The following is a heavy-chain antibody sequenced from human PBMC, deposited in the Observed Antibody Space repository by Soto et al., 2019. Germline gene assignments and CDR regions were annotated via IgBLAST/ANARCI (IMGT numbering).Heavy chain of an antibody. CDR2: IHYSGST. D-gene: IGHD6-13*01. CDR1: GGSISGSY. V-gene: IGHV4-59*01. Sequence: SETLSLTCTVSGGSISGSYWSWIRQTPGKVLEWVGYIHYSGSTNYNPSLKSRVTMSVDSAKNQFSLQLSSVTAADTAVYYCARAPIAAAGPGVDPWGQGTLVTVSS. CDR3: ARAPIAAAGPGVDP. J-gene: IGHJ5*02.